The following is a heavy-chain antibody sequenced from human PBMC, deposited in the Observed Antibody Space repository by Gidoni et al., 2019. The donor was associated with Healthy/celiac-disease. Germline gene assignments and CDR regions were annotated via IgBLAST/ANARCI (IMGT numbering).Heavy chain of an antibody. J-gene: IGHJ4*02. CDR2: ISYDGSNK. CDR3: AKDYYDSSGYYPFLDY. Sequence: QVQLVESGGGVVQPGRSLRLSCAASGFTFSSYVMHWVRQAPGKGLEWVAVISYDGSNKYYADSVKGRFTISRDNSKNTLYLQMNSLRAEDTAVYYCAKDYYDSSGYYPFLDYWGQGTLVTVSS. D-gene: IGHD3-22*01. CDR1: GFTFSSYV. V-gene: IGHV3-30*18.